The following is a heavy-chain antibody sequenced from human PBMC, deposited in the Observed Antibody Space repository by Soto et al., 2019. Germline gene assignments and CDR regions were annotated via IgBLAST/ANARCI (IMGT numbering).Heavy chain of an antibody. J-gene: IGHJ3*02. CDR2: ISSSSSYI. CDR3: ARRDYGDYDDAFDI. D-gene: IGHD4-17*01. CDR1: GFTFSSYS. Sequence: PGGSLRLSCAASGFTFSSYSMNWVRQAPGKGLEWVSSISSSSSYIYYAGSVKGRFTVSRDNAKNSLFLQMNSLRAEDTAVYYCARRDYGDYDDAFDISGQGTMVTVSS. V-gene: IGHV3-21*01.